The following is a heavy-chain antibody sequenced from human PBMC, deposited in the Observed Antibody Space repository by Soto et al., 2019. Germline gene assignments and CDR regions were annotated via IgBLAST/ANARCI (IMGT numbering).Heavy chain of an antibody. D-gene: IGHD3-22*01. J-gene: IGHJ6*02. CDR2: INSDGSST. V-gene: IGHV3-74*01. CDR3: AREARSMTPYYYYGMDV. Sequence: GGSMRLSCAASGFTFSSYWMQWVRQAPGKGLVWVSRINSDGSSTSYADSVKGRFTISRDNAKNTLYLQMNSLRAEDTAVYYCAREARSMTPYYYYGMDVWGQGPMVTVSS. CDR1: GFTFSSYW.